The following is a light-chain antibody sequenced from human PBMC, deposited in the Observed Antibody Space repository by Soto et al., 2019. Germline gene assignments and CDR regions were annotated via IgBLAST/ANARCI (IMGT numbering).Light chain of an antibody. CDR1: SSDIGDYPY. V-gene: IGLV2-14*01. J-gene: IGLJ1*01. CDR3: SSYSATNTLV. CDR2: EVT. Sequence: QSVLTQHASVSGSPGQSITISCTGTSSDIGDYPYVSWYQQHPAKVPKLIIYEVTNRPSGVTGRFSGSKSQNSASLTISGLQADDEADYYCSSYSATNTLVFGSGTKLTVL.